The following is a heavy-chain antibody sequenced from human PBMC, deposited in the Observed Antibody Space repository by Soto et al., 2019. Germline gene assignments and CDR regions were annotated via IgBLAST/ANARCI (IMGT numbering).Heavy chain of an antibody. V-gene: IGHV3-49*04. CDR2: IRSKAYGGTT. CDR1: GFTFGDYA. CDR3: TRDGNHYDILTGYYYYYGMDV. D-gene: IGHD3-9*01. Sequence: GGSLRLSCTASGFTFGDYAMSWVRQAPGKGLEWVGFIRSKAYGGTTEYAASVKGRFTISRDDSKSIAYLQMNSLKTEDTAVYYCTRDGNHYDILTGYYYYYGMDVWGQGTTVTVSS. J-gene: IGHJ6*02.